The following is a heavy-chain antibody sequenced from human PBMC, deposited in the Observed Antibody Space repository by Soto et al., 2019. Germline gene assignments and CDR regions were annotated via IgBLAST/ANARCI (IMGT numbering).Heavy chain of an antibody. D-gene: IGHD6-6*01. CDR2: IYYSGNT. V-gene: IGHV4-30-4*01. J-gene: IGHJ5*02. CDR3: AIGGESSRSSDDWRDP. Sequence: LSLTCTVSGGSISSGDYYWTWIRQLPGKGLEWIGYIYYSGNTHYNPSLKSRVTLSIDTSKNQFSLKLNSVTAADTAVYYCAIGGESSRSSDDWRDPWGQGTLVSVSS. CDR1: GGSISSGDYY.